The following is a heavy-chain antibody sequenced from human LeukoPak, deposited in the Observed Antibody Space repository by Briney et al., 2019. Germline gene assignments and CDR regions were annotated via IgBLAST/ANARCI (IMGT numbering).Heavy chain of an antibody. CDR1: GYTFTGYY. CDR2: INPNSGST. Sequence: ASVKVSCKASGYTFTGYYMHWVRQAPGQGLEWMGWINPNSGSTNYAQKFQGRVTMTRDTSISTAYMELSRLRSEDTAVYYCARVVGATGYDAFDIWGQGTMVTVSS. CDR3: ARVVGATGYDAFDI. D-gene: IGHD1-26*01. V-gene: IGHV1-2*02. J-gene: IGHJ3*02.